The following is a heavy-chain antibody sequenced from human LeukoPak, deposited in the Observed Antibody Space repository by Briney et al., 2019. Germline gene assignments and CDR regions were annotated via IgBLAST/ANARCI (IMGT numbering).Heavy chain of an antibody. J-gene: IGHJ4*02. CDR1: GFTFSSYA. Sequence: PGGSLRLSCAASGFTFSSYAMSWVRQAPGKGLEWVSAISGSGGSTYYADSVKGRFTISRDNSKNTLYLQMNSLRAEDTAVYYCAKDLGFGDYGDYAGYYFDYWGQGTLVTVSS. D-gene: IGHD4-17*01. V-gene: IGHV3-23*01. CDR2: ISGSGGST. CDR3: AKDLGFGDYGDYAGYYFDY.